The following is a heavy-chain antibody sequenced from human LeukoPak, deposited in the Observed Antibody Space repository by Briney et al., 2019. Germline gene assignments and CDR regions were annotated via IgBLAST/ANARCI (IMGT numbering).Heavy chain of an antibody. CDR3: AGGYSYGSYYFDY. J-gene: IGHJ4*02. D-gene: IGHD5-18*01. CDR1: GGSISSSSYY. Sequence: SETLSLTCTVSGGSISSSSYYWGWIRQAPGKGLEGIGSIYYSGSTYYNPSLKSRVTISVDTPKNQFSLKLSPVTAADTAVYYCAGGYSYGSYYFDYWGQGTLVTVSS. V-gene: IGHV4-39*01. CDR2: IYYSGST.